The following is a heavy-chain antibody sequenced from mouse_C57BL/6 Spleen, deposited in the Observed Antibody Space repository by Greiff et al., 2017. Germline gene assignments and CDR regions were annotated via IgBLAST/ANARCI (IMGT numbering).Heavy chain of an antibody. CDR1: GYTFTSYW. Sequence: QVQLQQPGAELVRPGTSVKLSCKASGYTFTSYWMHWVKQRPGQGLEWIGVIDPSDSYTNYNQKFKGKATLTVDTSSSTAYMQLSSLTSEDSAVYYCARGGNGGGYYYAMDYWGQGTSVTVSS. CDR3: ARGGNGGGYYYAMDY. CDR2: IDPSDSYT. V-gene: IGHV1-59*01. J-gene: IGHJ4*01. D-gene: IGHD1-2*01.